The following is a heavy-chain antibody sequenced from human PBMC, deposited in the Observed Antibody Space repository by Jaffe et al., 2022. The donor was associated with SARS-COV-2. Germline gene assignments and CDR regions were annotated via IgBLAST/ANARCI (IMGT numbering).Heavy chain of an antibody. CDR2: IYWNDDK. J-gene: IGHJ5*02. V-gene: IGHV2-5*01. CDR3: AHLPGYYDFWSGYYRKYNWFDP. CDR1: GFSLSTSGVG. Sequence: QITLKESGPTLVKPTQTLTLTCTFSGFSLSTSGVGVGWIRQPPGKALEWLALIYWNDDKRYSPSLKSRLTITKDTSKNQVVLTMTNMDPVDTATYYCAHLPGYYDFWSGYYRKYNWFDPWGQGTLVTVSS. D-gene: IGHD3-3*01.